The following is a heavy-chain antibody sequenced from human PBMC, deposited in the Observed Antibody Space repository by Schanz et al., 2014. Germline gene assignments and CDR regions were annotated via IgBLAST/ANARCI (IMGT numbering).Heavy chain of an antibody. Sequence: QLMQSGSEVRKPGASVKVSCKASGYIFGSHGMTWVRQAPGQGPELMGWINAHTGNTQYAQKYQSRVNMTKNTVTTAVHLELRRRRTDDTAIYCCARVRSTTCRYNSPGDMDIWGQGTRVTVSS. D-gene: IGHD1-20*01. CDR1: GYIFGSHG. J-gene: IGHJ3*02. CDR3: ARVRSTTCRYNSPGDMDI. V-gene: IGHV1-18*01. CDR2: INAHTGNT.